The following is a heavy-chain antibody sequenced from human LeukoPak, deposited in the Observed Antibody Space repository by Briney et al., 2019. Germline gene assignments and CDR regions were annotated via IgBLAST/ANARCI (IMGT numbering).Heavy chain of an antibody. J-gene: IGHJ3*02. Sequence: GASVKVSCKASGYSFTGYAISWVRQAPGQGLEWMGGIIPIFGTANYAQKFQGRVTITADESTSTAYMELSSLRSEDTAVYYCARPIRYFDWATLFDIWGQGTMVTVSS. CDR2: IIPIFGTA. CDR1: GYSFTGYA. D-gene: IGHD3-9*01. CDR3: ARPIRYFDWATLFDI. V-gene: IGHV1-69*13.